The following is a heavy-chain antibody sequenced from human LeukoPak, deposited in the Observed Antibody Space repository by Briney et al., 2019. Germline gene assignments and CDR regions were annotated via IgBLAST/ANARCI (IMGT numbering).Heavy chain of an antibody. J-gene: IGHJ3*02. V-gene: IGHV1-69*04. CDR3: AIGAYGYCSGGSCVAFDI. CDR2: IIPILGIA. D-gene: IGHD2-15*01. Sequence: SVKVSCKASGYTFTSYGISWVRQAPGQGLEWMGRIIPILGIANYAQKFQGRVSITADKSTSTAYMELSSLRSEDTAVYYCAIGAYGYCSGGSCVAFDIWGQGTMVTVSS. CDR1: GYTFTSYG.